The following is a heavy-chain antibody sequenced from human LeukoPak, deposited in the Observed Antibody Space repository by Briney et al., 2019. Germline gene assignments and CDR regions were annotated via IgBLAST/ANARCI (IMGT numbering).Heavy chain of an antibody. D-gene: IGHD4-17*01. J-gene: IGHJ3*02. V-gene: IGHV3-64*01. CDR1: GFTFSDYY. CDR2: ISSNGGST. CDR3: AAALGYGDSDDAFDI. Sequence: GGSLRLSCAASGFTFSDYYMSWVRQAPGKGLEYVSAISSNGGSTYYANSVKGRFTISRDNSKNTLYLQMGSLRAEDMAVYYCAAALGYGDSDDAFDIWGQGTMVTVSS.